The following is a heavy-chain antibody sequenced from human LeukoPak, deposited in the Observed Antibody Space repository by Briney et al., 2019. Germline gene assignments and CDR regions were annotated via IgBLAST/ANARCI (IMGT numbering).Heavy chain of an antibody. J-gene: IGHJ4*02. Sequence: SVKVSCKASGGTFSSYAISWVRQAPGQGLEWMGVIIPIFGTANYTQKFQGRVTITADESTSTAYMELSSLRSEDTAVYYCARGPYYYDSSGPWYYFDYWGQGTLVTVSS. CDR1: GGTFSSYA. V-gene: IGHV1-69*01. CDR2: IIPIFGTA. D-gene: IGHD3-22*01. CDR3: ARGPYYYDSSGPWYYFDY.